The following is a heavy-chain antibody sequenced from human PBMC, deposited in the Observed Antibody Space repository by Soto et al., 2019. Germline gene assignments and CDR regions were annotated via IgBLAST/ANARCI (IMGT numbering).Heavy chain of an antibody. V-gene: IGHV1-3*01. D-gene: IGHD3-22*01. CDR2: INAGNGNT. J-gene: IGHJ3*02. Sequence: ASVKVSCKASGYTFTSYGISWVRQAPGQRLEWMGWINAGNGNTKYSQKFQGRVTITRDTSASTAYMELSSLRSEDTAVYYCANSIVVVRDDAFDIWGQGTMVTVSS. CDR3: ANSIVVVRDDAFDI. CDR1: GYTFTSYG.